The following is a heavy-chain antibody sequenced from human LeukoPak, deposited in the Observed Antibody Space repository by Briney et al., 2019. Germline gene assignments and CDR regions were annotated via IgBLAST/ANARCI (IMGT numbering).Heavy chain of an antibody. Sequence: GGSLRPSCAASGFAFDTYAMVWVRQAPGKGLEWVAFIRYDGTNNYYADSVKGRFTISRDNSKYTLFLQMNSLRPEDTAVYYCAKHNPARGVFDDWAQGTLVTVSS. CDR2: IRYDGTNN. J-gene: IGHJ4*02. D-gene: IGHD1-14*01. CDR1: GFAFDTYA. V-gene: IGHV3-30*02. CDR3: AKHNPARGVFDD.